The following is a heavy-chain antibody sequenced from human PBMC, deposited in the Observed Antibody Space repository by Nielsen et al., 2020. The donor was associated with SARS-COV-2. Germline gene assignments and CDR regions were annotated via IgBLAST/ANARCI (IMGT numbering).Heavy chain of an antibody. J-gene: IGHJ3*02. CDR1: GGSISSGGYY. Sequence: SETLSLTCTVSGGSISSGGYYWTWIRQPAGKGLEWIGRVFATGNTNYNPSLKSRITISVDTAKNQFSLKLKFVTAADTAVYYCARAPDIVLLPTAIPIWGQGTMVPVSS. CDR2: VFATGNT. V-gene: IGHV4-61*02. D-gene: IGHD2-2*01. CDR3: ARAPDIVLLPTAIPI.